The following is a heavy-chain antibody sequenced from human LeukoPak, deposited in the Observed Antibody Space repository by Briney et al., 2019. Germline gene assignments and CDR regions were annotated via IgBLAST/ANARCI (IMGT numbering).Heavy chain of an antibody. CDR3: ARGDRSSSVLEDAFDL. CDR1: GYTFTSYY. D-gene: IGHD6-6*01. V-gene: IGHV1-2*02. J-gene: IGHJ3*01. Sequence: ASVKVSCKASGYTFTSYYIHWVRQAPGQGLEWMGWINPNSGGTNFAQRFQGRVTMTRDTSITTAYMDLTRLTSDDTAVYYCARGDRSSSVLEDAFDLWGQGTMATVSS. CDR2: INPNSGGT.